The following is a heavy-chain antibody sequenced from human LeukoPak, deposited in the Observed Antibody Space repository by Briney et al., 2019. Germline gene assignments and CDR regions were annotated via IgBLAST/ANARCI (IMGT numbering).Heavy chain of an antibody. V-gene: IGHV4-34*01. CDR2: INHSGST. J-gene: IGHJ4*02. CDR3: ARGLQPGGFDY. Sequence: SETLSLTCAVYGGSFSGYYWSLIRQPPGKGLEWIGEINHSGSTNYNPSLKSRVTISVDTSKNQFSLKLSSVTAADTAVYYCARGLQPGGFDYWGQGTLVTVSS. CDR1: GGSFSGYY. D-gene: IGHD1-1*01.